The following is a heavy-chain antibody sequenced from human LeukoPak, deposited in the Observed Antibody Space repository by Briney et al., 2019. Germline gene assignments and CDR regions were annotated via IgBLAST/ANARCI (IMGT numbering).Heavy chain of an antibody. CDR2: ITGNGFET. J-gene: IGHJ4*02. CDR1: GFTFDSHA. CDR3: AREGLERIFHFDY. V-gene: IGHV3-23*01. Sequence: GGSLRLSCAASGFTFDSHAMAWVRQAPGAGLEWVSGITGNGFETFYADPVRGRFTISRDNSKNTLYLQMNSLRAEDTALYYCAREGLERIFHFDYWGQGTLVTVSS. D-gene: IGHD1-1*01.